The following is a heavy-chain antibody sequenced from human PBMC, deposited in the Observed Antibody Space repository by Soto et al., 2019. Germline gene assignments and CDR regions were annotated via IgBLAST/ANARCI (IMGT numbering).Heavy chain of an antibody. CDR2: MNTNTGGT. V-gene: IGHV1-2*02. CDR3: ARVRPTGWFDP. Sequence: QVHLVQSGAEVKKPGASVKVSCKASGYSFTDYYMHWVRQAPGQGLGWVGWMNTNTGGTNYARRVQGRVTVSGDTSINTADMELSRVRSDDTAVYYCARVRPTGWFDPWGQGTVVTVSS. J-gene: IGHJ5*02. CDR1: GYSFTDYY.